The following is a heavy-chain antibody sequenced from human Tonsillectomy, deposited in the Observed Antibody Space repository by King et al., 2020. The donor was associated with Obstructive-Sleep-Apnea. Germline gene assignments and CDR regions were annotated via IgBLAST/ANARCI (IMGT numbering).Heavy chain of an antibody. CDR3: ARDGSGSYRGWFDP. Sequence: QLVQSGSELKKPGASVKVSCKASGYTFTSYAMNWLRQAPGQGLEWMGWINTNTWNQTYAQGFTGRFVFSLDTFVSTAYLQISSLKAEDTAVYYCARDGSGSYRGWFDPWGQGTLVTVSS. V-gene: IGHV7-4-1*02. CDR2: INTNTWNQ. CDR1: GYTFTSYA. D-gene: IGHD1-26*01. J-gene: IGHJ5*02.